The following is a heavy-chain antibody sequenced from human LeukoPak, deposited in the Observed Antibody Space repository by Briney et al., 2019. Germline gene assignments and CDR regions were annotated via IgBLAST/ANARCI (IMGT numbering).Heavy chain of an antibody. Sequence: GGSLRLSCAASGFTLSSYSMSWVRQAPGKGLEWVSYISSSSTSIYYADSAKGRFTISRDNAMKSLYLQMNSLRDEDTAVYYCARNRNYYGSGSSDYWGQGTLVTVSS. CDR1: GFTLSSYS. D-gene: IGHD3-10*01. CDR3: ARNRNYYGSGSSDY. CDR2: ISSSSTSI. V-gene: IGHV3-48*02. J-gene: IGHJ4*02.